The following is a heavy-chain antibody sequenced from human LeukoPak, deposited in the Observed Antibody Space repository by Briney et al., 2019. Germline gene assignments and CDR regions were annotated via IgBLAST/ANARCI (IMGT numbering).Heavy chain of an antibody. CDR3: ARSGWLPLSYYYYYGMDV. Sequence: GASVKVSCKASGYTFTSYYMHWVRQAPGQGLEWMGWISAYNGNTNYAQKLQGRVTMTTDTSTSTAYMELRSLRSDDTAVYYCARSGWLPLSYYYYYGMDVWGQGTTVTVSS. J-gene: IGHJ6*02. CDR2: ISAYNGNT. CDR1: GYTFTSYY. D-gene: IGHD5-12*01. V-gene: IGHV1-18*04.